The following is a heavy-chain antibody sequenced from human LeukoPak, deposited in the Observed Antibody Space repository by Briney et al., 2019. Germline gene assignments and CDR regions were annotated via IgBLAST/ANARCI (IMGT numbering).Heavy chain of an antibody. CDR1: GFTFSSYS. CDR2: ISSSSYI. J-gene: IGHJ4*02. CDR3: ARGGEYCSGGSRYPYYFDY. V-gene: IGHV3-21*01. Sequence: PGGSLRLSCAASGFTFSSYSMNWVRQAPGKGLEWVSSISSSSYIYYADSVKGRFTISRDNAKNSLYLQMNSLRAEDTAVYYCARGGEYCSGGSRYPYYFDYWGQGTLVTVSS. D-gene: IGHD2-15*01.